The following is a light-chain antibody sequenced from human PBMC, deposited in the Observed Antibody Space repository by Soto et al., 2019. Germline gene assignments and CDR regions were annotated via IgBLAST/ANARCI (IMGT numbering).Light chain of an antibody. V-gene: IGKV3-15*01. Sequence: EIVMTQSPATLSVSAGERSTLSCMASQIVSSNLAWYQQKPGQSPRLLIYGASTSATGITARFSGSGSGTEFTLTISSLQSEDFAVYYCQQYNNWPRTVGQGTKVDIK. CDR1: QIVSSN. CDR2: GAS. J-gene: IGKJ1*01. CDR3: QQYNNWPRT.